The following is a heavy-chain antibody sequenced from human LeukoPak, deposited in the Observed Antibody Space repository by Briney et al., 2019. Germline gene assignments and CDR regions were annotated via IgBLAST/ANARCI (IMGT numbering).Heavy chain of an antibody. D-gene: IGHD2-2*01. V-gene: IGHV1-69*13. CDR2: IIPIFGSA. CDR3: ARVVTPRYCTSTSCYSKGWFDP. CDR1: GGTFRRFA. J-gene: IGHJ5*02. Sequence: ASVKVSCKASGGTFRRFAMSWVRQAPGQGLEWMGGIIPIFGSANYAQKFQGRVTITADESTSTAYMELSNLRSEDTAVYYCARVVTPRYCTSTSCYSKGWFDPWGQGTLVTVSS.